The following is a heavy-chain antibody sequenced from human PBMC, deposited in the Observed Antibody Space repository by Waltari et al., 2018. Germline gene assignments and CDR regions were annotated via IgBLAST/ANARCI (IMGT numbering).Heavy chain of an antibody. J-gene: IGHJ5*01. CDR3: ARWLRLSGYDS. CDR1: GFTFSDHY. D-gene: IGHD3-16*01. Sequence: EVQLVESGGGLVPPGGSLRLSCEVSGFTFSDHYMDWGRQAPGKGVEWVGRSRNYLNSYTTELGPSVKDRFTVSRDDSRKSLYLQMNSLRTEDTAVYFYARWLRLSGYDSWGQGTLVTVSS. CDR2: SRNYLNSYTT. V-gene: IGHV3-72*01.